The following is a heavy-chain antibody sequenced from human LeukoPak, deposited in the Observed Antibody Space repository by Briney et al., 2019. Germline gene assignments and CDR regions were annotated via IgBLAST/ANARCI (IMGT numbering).Heavy chain of an antibody. CDR3: AREDSSEEGNNWFDP. J-gene: IGHJ5*02. Sequence: ASETQSLTCTVSGGSISSYYWSWIRQPAGKGREWIGRIYTSGSTNYNTSLKSRVTMSVDTSKNQSSLKLSSVTAAHTAVYYCAREDSSEEGNNWFDPWGQGTLVTVSS. CDR2: IYTSGST. CDR1: GGSISSYY. V-gene: IGHV4-4*07. D-gene: IGHD3-22*01.